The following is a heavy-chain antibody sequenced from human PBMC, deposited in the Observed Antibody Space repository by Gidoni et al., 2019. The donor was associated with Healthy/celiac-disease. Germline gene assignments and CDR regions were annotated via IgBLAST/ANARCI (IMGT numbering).Heavy chain of an antibody. V-gene: IGHV3-23*01. D-gene: IGHD2-21*02. CDR1: GFTFSSYA. J-gene: IGHJ3*02. Sequence: EVQLLESGGGFVQPGGSLRLSCPASGFTFSSYAMSWVRQAPGKGLEWGSAISGSGGSTYYADSVKGRFTISRDNSKNTLYLQMNSLRAEDTAVYYGAKDQVVVVTAMSAFDIWGQGTMVTVSS. CDR3: AKDQVVVVTAMSAFDI. CDR2: ISGSGGST.